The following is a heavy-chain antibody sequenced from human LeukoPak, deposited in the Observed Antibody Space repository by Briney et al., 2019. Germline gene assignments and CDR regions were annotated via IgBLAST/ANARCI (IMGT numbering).Heavy chain of an antibody. CDR1: GGTFSSYA. V-gene: IGHV1-69*05. CDR3: ARGPYDFWSGYWDY. Sequence: ASVTVSCKASGGTFSSYAISWVRQAPGQGLEWMGGIIPIFGTANYAQKFQGRVTITTDESTSTAYMELSSLRSEDTAVYYCARGPYDFWSGYWDYWGQGTLVTVSS. J-gene: IGHJ4*02. CDR2: IIPIFGTA. D-gene: IGHD3-3*01.